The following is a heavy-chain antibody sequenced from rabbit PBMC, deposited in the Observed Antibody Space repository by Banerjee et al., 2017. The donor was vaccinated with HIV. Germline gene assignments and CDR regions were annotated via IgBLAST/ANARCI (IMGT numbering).Heavy chain of an antibody. CDR1: GVSFSSSSY. Sequence: QSLEESGGDLVKPGASLTLTCTASGVSFSSSSYMCWVRQAPGKGLEWIACIDTGSSGFTYFATWAKGRFTCSKTSSTTVTLQMTSLTAADTATYFCARGGGLWGPGTLVTVS. CDR2: IDTGSSGFT. V-gene: IGHV1S40*01. CDR3: ARGGGL. J-gene: IGHJ6*01.